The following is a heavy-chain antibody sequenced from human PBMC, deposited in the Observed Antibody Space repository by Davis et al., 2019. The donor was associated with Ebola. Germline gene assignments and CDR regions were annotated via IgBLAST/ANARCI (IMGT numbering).Heavy chain of an antibody. Sequence: GESLKISCAASGFTFSSYGMHWVRQAPGKGLEWVAVIWYDGSNKYYADSVKGRFTISRDNSKNTLYLQMNSLRAEDTAVYYCARDGDYGSMDVWGQGTTVTVSS. D-gene: IGHD4-17*01. CDR3: ARDGDYGSMDV. CDR2: IWYDGSNK. J-gene: IGHJ6*02. V-gene: IGHV3-33*01. CDR1: GFTFSSYG.